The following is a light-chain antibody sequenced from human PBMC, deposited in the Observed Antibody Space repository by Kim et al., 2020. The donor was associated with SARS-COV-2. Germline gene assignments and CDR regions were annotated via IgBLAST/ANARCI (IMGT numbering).Light chain of an antibody. CDR1: QSVFYSSNSRNY. CDR2: WAS. CDR3: QQYYSTPLT. J-gene: IGKJ4*01. Sequence: ATINCEASQSVFYSSNSRNYLAWYQQKPGQPPKLLISWASTRESGVPDRFSGSGSGTDFTLTISSLQAEDVAVYYCQQYYSTPLTFGGGTKVDIK. V-gene: IGKV4-1*01.